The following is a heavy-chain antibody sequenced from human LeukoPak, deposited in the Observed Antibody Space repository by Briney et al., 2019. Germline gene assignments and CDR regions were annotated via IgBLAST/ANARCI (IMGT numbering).Heavy chain of an antibody. D-gene: IGHD2-2*01. CDR2: IYTSGST. CDR3: ARGVVPARGDWFDP. Sequence: PSETLSLTCTVSGGSISSYYWSWIRQPAGKGLEWIGRIYTSGSTNYNPSLKSRVTISVDKSKNQFSLKLSSVTAADTAVYYCARGVVPARGDWFDPWGQGTLVTVPS. CDR1: GGSISSYY. J-gene: IGHJ5*02. V-gene: IGHV4-4*07.